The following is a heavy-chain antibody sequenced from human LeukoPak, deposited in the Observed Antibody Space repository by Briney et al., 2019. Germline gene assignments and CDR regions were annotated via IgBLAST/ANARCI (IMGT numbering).Heavy chain of an antibody. V-gene: IGHV4-59*11. Sequence: PSETLSLTCTISGASISSHYWSWIRQPPGKELEWIGYIDNGGSPKYSPSLRSRVTISVVTSKNQFSLKLNSVTAEDTAVYYCARDLGRVANDYYFDSWGQGTLVTVSS. CDR3: ARDLGRVANDYYFDS. CDR2: IDNGGSP. D-gene: IGHD4/OR15-4a*01. CDR1: GASISSHY. J-gene: IGHJ4*02.